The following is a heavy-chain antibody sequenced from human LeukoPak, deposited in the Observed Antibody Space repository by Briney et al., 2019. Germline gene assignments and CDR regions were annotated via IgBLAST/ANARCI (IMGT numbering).Heavy chain of an antibody. V-gene: IGHV3-21*01. CDR2: ISSSSSYI. D-gene: IGHD2-2*01. CDR1: GFTFSSYS. Sequence: NSGGSLRLSCAASGFTFSSYSMNWVRQAPGKGLEWVSSISSSSSYIYYADSVKGRFTISRDNAKNSLYLQMNSLRAEDTAVYYCARGSEGYCSSTSCFDFDYWGQGTLVTVSS. CDR3: ARGSEGYCSSTSCFDFDY. J-gene: IGHJ4*02.